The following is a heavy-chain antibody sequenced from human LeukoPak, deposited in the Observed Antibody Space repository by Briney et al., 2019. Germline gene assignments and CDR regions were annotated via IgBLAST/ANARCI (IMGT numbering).Heavy chain of an antibody. D-gene: IGHD3-22*01. J-gene: IGHJ4*02. Sequence: GESLKISCKGSGYSFTSYWIGWVRQMPGKGLEWMGIIYPGDSDTRYSPSFQGQVTISADRSISTAYLQWSSLKASDTAMYYCARHPHDSSGYYDYWGQGTLVTGSS. CDR2: IYPGDSDT. CDR1: GYSFTSYW. V-gene: IGHV5-51*01. CDR3: ARHPHDSSGYYDY.